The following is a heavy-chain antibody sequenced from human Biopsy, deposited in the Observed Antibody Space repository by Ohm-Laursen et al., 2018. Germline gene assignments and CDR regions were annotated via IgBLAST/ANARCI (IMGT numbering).Heavy chain of an antibody. CDR1: GFPFTGFS. CDR2: ITSGSSYI. Sequence: SLRLSCAASGFPFTGFSMDWVRQAPGKGLEWVASITSGSSYIYYADSVKGRFTISRDNFQNTLYLQMNGLRADDTAVYYCALAAAQTVTHFDYWGQGAQVTVSS. CDR3: ALAAAQTVTHFDY. J-gene: IGHJ4*02. V-gene: IGHV3-21*04. D-gene: IGHD4-17*01.